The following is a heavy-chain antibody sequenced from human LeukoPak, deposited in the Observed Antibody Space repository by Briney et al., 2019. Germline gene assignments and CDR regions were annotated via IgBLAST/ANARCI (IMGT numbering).Heavy chain of an antibody. V-gene: IGHV1-46*03. D-gene: IGHD1-26*01. CDR3: ARDPPPPSWYSGDSSGAFDI. CDR2: INPSGGST. J-gene: IGHJ3*02. CDR1: GYTFTSYY. Sequence: ASVKVSCMASGYTFTSYYMHWVRQAPGQGLEWMGIINPSGGSTSYAQKFQGRVTMTRDTSTSTVYMELSSLRSEDTAVYYCARDPPPPSWYSGDSSGAFDIWGQGTMVTVSS.